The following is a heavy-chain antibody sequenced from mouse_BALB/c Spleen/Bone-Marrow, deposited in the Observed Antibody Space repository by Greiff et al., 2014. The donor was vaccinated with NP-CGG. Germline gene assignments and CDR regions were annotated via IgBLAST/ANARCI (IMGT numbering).Heavy chain of an antibody. CDR3: AREGYYYGSSYGNAMDY. J-gene: IGHJ4*01. Sequence: DVQLQESGPELVKPGASVKISCKASGYSFTGYFVNWVMQSHGKSLEWIGRINPYNGDTFYNQKFKGKATLTVDKSSSTAHMELRSLASEDSAVYYCAREGYYYGSSYGNAMDYWGQGTSVTVSS. D-gene: IGHD1-1*01. CDR1: GYSFTGYF. V-gene: IGHV1-20*02. CDR2: INPYNGDT.